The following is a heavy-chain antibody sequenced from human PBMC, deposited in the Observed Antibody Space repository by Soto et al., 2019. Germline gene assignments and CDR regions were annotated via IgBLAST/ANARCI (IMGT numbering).Heavy chain of an antibody. CDR2: IWYDGSNK. Sequence: GGSLRLSCAASGFTFSSYGMHWVRQAPGKGLEWVAVIWYDGSNKYYADSVKGRFTISRDNSKNTLYLQMNSLRAEDTAVYYCARSHDSPDAFDIRGQGTMVTVSS. V-gene: IGHV3-33*01. D-gene: IGHD3-22*01. CDR1: GFTFSSYG. J-gene: IGHJ3*02. CDR3: ARSHDSPDAFDI.